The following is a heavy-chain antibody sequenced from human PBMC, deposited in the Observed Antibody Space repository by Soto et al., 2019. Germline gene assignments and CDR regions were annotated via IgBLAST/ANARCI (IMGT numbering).Heavy chain of an antibody. Sequence: SVKVSCKASGGTFSSYAISWVRQAPGQGLEWMGGIIPIFGTANYAQKFQGRVTITADESTSTAYMELSSLRSEDTAVYYCASDSSSSGTVDYWGQGTLVTVSS. CDR3: ASDSSSSGTVDY. CDR2: IIPIFGTA. D-gene: IGHD6-6*01. V-gene: IGHV1-69*13. J-gene: IGHJ4*02. CDR1: GGTFSSYA.